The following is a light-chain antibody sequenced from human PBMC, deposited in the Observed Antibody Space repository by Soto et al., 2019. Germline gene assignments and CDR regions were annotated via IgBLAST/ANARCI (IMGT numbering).Light chain of an antibody. CDR1: SRDVGSYDY. V-gene: IGLV2-14*01. Sequence: QSALTQPASVSGSLGQSITISCTGTSRDVGSYDYVSWYRQHPGDAPKLMIFGVSNRPPGVSNRFSGSRSGDTVSLTISGLQADDEADYYCTTYTSSTSSYVFGVGTKVTVL. CDR3: TTYTSSTSSYV. CDR2: GVS. J-gene: IGLJ1*01.